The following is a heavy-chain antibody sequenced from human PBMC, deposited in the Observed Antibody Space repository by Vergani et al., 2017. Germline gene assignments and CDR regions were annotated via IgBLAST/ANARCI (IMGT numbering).Heavy chain of an antibody. J-gene: IGHJ1*01. CDR2: ISSSGSTI. V-gene: IGHV3-11*01. CDR1: GFTFSDYY. D-gene: IGHD6-13*01. Sequence: QVQLVESGGGLVKPGGSLRLSCAASGFTFSDYYMSWIRQAPGKGLEWVSYISSSGSTIYYADSVKGRFTISRDNAKNSLYLQMNSLRAEDTAVYYCASFSSSWYASAEYFQHWGQGTLVTVSS. CDR3: ASFSSSWYASAEYFQH.